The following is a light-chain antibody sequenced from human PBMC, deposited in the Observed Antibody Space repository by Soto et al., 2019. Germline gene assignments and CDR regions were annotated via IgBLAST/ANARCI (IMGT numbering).Light chain of an antibody. CDR1: QSVRVN. V-gene: IGKV3-15*01. CDR3: QQYNKWPPLT. J-gene: IGKJ4*01. CDR2: DAA. Sequence: EVVMTQSPATLSVSPGERATLSCRASQSVRVNLAWYQQKPGQAPRLFIYDAATRATGVPARFTGSGSGTEFALTISSLQSEDVAVYYCQQYNKWPPLTFGGGTKVEIK.